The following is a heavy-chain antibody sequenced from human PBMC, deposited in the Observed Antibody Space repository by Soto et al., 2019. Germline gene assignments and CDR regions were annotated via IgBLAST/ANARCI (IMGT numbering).Heavy chain of an antibody. CDR3: ARAGPRGAYDSSGHPPDY. J-gene: IGHJ4*02. CDR1: GFTFSDYY. V-gene: IGHV3-11*01. Sequence: PGGSLRLSCAASGFTFSDYYMSWIRQAPGKGLEWVSYISSSGSTIYYADSVKGRFTISRDNAKNSLYLQMNSLRAEDTAVYYCARAGPRGAYDSSGHPPDYWGQGTLVTVSS. CDR2: ISSSGSTI. D-gene: IGHD3-22*01.